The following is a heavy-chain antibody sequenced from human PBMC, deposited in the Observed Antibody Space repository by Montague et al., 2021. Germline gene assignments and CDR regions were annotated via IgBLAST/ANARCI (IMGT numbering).Heavy chain of an antibody. J-gene: IGHJ5*02. CDR2: NYYFSLWYN. Sequence: CAISGDSVSISWDSWAYLRSSRPNSIDSNRWNYYFSLWYNEYAISVKSRITVNPDTSKNQFSLLLNSVTPEDTAVYYCARGWQKRFDPWGRGTLVTVSS. CDR3: ARGWQKRFDP. D-gene: IGHD5-24*01. V-gene: IGHV6-1*01. CDR1: GDSVSISWDS.